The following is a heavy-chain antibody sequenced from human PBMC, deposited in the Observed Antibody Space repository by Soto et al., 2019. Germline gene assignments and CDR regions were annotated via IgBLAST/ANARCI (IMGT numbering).Heavy chain of an antibody. J-gene: IGHJ4*02. CDR2: INPNSGGT. CDR3: ALGISSYPKSDY. Sequence: ASVKVSCKASAYTFTGYYMHWVRQAPGQGLEWMGWINPNSGGTNYAQKFQGWVTMARDTSISTAYMELSRLRSDDTSVYYCALGISSYPKSDYWGQGTLVTVSS. V-gene: IGHV1-2*04. D-gene: IGHD2-2*01. CDR1: AYTFTGYY.